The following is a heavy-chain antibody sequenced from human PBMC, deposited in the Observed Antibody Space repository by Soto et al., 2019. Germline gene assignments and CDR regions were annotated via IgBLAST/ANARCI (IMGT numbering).Heavy chain of an antibody. V-gene: IGHV3-23*01. D-gene: IGHD6-13*01. Sequence: GGSLRLSCAASGFTFSSYAMSWVRQAPGKGLEWVSAISGSGGSTYYADSVKGRFTISRDNSKNTPYLQMNSLRAEDTAVYYCAKGIAAAETYYYYYYMDVWGKGTTVTVSS. J-gene: IGHJ6*03. CDR3: AKGIAAAETYYYYYYMDV. CDR1: GFTFSSYA. CDR2: ISGSGGST.